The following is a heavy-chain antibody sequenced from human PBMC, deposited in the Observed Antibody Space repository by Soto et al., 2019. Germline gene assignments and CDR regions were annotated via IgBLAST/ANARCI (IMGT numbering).Heavy chain of an antibody. Sequence: GGSLILSWAASGFTFGSCTMSWVRQAPGKGLEWISSISASGGRPSYADSVQGRFIISRDNSMNTVYLQMSSLRAEDMAVYHCAKARCSASDCYVPDSWGQGTLVTVSS. CDR1: GFTFGSCT. J-gene: IGHJ4*02. CDR2: ISASGGRP. V-gene: IGHV3-23*01. D-gene: IGHD2-15*01. CDR3: AKARCSASDCYVPDS.